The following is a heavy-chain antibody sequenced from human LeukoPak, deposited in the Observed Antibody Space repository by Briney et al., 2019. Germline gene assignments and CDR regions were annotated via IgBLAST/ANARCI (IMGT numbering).Heavy chain of an antibody. CDR2: ISAYNGNT. D-gene: IGHD1-26*01. CDR3: ARDRSVVGATCWFDP. J-gene: IGHJ5*02. Sequence: ASVKVSCKASGYTFTSYGISWVRQAPGQGLEWMGWISAYNGNTNYAQKLQGRVTMTTDTSTSTAYMELRSLRSDDTAVYYCARDRSVVGATCWFDPWGQGTLVTVSS. V-gene: IGHV1-18*01. CDR1: GYTFTSYG.